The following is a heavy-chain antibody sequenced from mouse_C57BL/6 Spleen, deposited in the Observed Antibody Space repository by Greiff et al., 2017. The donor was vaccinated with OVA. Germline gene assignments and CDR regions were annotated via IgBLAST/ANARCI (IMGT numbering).Heavy chain of an antibody. J-gene: IGHJ4*01. CDR3: ARDRLQDAMDY. CDR1: GYSITSGYY. Sequence: EVQLQQSGPGLVKPSQSLSLTCSVTGYSITSGYYWNWIRQFPGNKLEWMGYISYDGSNNYNPSLKNRISITRDTSKNQFFLKLNSVTTEDTATYYCARDRLQDAMDYWGQGTSVTVSS. CDR2: ISYDGSN. D-gene: IGHD1-2*01. V-gene: IGHV3-6*01.